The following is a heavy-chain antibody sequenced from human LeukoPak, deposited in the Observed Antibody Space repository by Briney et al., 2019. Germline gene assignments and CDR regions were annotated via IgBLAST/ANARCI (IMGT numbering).Heavy chain of an antibody. Sequence: GGSLRLSCAASGFTFSSYRMNWVRQAPGKGLEWVSYISSSGITIYYADSVKGRFTISRDNAKNSLYLQMNSLRAEDTAVYYCASTVTAKKRYYFDYWGQGTLVTVSS. CDR3: ASTVTAKKRYYFDY. CDR2: ISSSGITI. J-gene: IGHJ4*02. V-gene: IGHV3-48*04. D-gene: IGHD4-17*01. CDR1: GFTFSSYR.